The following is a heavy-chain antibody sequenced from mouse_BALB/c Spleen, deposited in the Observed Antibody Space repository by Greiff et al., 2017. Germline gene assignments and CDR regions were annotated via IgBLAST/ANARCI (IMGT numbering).Heavy chain of an antibody. D-gene: IGHD2-10*02. Sequence: VQLQQSGAELVRPGASVTLSCTASGYTFTDYEMHWVKQTPVHGLEWIGAIDPETGGTAYNQKFKGKATLTADKSSSTAYMELRSLTSEDSAVYYCTRSKYGNYVFAYWGQGTLVTVSA. CDR3: TRSKYGNYVFAY. J-gene: IGHJ3*01. CDR1: GYTFTDYE. V-gene: IGHV1-15*01. CDR2: IDPETGGT.